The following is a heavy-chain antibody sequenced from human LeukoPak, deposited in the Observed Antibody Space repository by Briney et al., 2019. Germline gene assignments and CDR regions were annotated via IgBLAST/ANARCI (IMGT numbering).Heavy chain of an antibody. Sequence: KIGESLKISCKGSGYSFTSYWIGWVRQMPGRGLEWMGIIYPGDSDTRYSPSFQGQVTISVDKSISTAYLQWSSLKASDTAMYYCARHLSDSSGYYYEDYWGQGTLVTVSS. CDR3: ARHLSDSSGYYYEDY. D-gene: IGHD3-22*01. J-gene: IGHJ4*02. V-gene: IGHV5-51*01. CDR2: IYPGDSDT. CDR1: GYSFTSYW.